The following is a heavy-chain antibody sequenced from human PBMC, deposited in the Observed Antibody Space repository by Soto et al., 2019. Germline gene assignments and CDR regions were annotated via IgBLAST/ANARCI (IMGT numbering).Heavy chain of an antibody. V-gene: IGHV4-59*08. Sequence: SETLSLTCTVSGGSISSYYWSLIRQPPGKGLEWIGYIYHSGSTNYNPSLKGRVTLSVDTSKNQFSLKLSSVTAADTAVYYCARRYGGAVDYWGQGTLVTVSS. D-gene: IGHD3-10*01. CDR1: GGSISSYY. CDR3: ARRYGGAVDY. CDR2: IYHSGST. J-gene: IGHJ4*02.